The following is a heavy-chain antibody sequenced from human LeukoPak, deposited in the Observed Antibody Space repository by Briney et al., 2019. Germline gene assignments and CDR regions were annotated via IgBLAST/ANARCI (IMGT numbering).Heavy chain of an antibody. CDR3: AGTLSSGGGSYYYMDV. CDR2: IYTSGST. D-gene: IGHD6-19*01. Sequence: SETLSLTCTVSGGSINSGSYYWTWIRQPAGKELEWIGRIYTSGSTNYNPSLKSRVTMSVDTSKNQFSLKLSSVAAADTAVYYCAGTLSSGGGSYYYMDVWGKGTTVTISS. V-gene: IGHV4-61*02. J-gene: IGHJ6*03. CDR1: GGSINSGSYY.